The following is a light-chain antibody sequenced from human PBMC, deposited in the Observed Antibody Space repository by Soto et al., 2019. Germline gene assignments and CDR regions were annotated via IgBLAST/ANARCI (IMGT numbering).Light chain of an antibody. J-gene: IGKJ1*01. CDR2: GAS. CDR3: QHYGSSRT. Sequence: EIVLTQSPGTLSLSPGERATLSCRASQSVSSSYLAWYQQKPGQAPRLLIYGASSSATGIPDRFGGGGSGKDFTLTISRLEPEVFAVYYCQHYGSSRTFGQGTKVEIK. V-gene: IGKV3-20*01. CDR1: QSVSSSY.